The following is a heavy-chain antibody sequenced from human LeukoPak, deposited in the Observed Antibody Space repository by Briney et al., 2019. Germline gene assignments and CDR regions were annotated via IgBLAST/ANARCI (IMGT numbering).Heavy chain of an antibody. Sequence: ASVKVSCKASGYTFTSYGISWVRQAPGQGLEWMGWISAYNGNTNYAQKLQGRVTMTTDTSTSKAYMELTRMRSEDAAVYFSASMGDYCQSSSCYTYGFYAWGHGTLVSVCS. D-gene: IGHD2-2*02. CDR3: ASMGDYCQSSSCYTYGFYA. V-gene: IGHV1-18*01. J-gene: IGHJ5*01. CDR1: GYTFTSYG. CDR2: ISAYNGNT.